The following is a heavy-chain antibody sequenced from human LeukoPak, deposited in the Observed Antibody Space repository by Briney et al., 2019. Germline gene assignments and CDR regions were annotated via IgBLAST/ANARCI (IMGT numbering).Heavy chain of an antibody. CDR1: GGSISSSNW. CDR2: IYHSGST. CDR3: ARGNDSSGYYPYYFDY. D-gene: IGHD3-22*01. Sequence: PSETLSLTCAVSGGSISSSNWWSWVRQPPRKGLEWIGEIYHSGSTYYNPSLKSRVTISVDRSKNQFSLKLSSVTAADTAVYYCARGNDSSGYYPYYFDYWGQGTLVTVSS. J-gene: IGHJ4*02. V-gene: IGHV4-4*02.